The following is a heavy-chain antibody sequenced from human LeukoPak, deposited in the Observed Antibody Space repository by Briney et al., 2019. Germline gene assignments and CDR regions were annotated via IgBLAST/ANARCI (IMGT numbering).Heavy chain of an antibody. D-gene: IGHD5-12*01. CDR3: AKDSNSGYVSVGPDF. CDR2: VRYDGSNE. CDR1: GFPFSNYG. Sequence: GGSLTLSCPTSGFPFSNYGMHWIRQATGTGLEWVEFVRYDGSNEYYADSVEGRFTVSRENSRNTLYMQMNSLTSEDTGVYSCAKDSNSGYVSVGPDFWGLGTLVTVSS. V-gene: IGHV3-30*02. J-gene: IGHJ4*02.